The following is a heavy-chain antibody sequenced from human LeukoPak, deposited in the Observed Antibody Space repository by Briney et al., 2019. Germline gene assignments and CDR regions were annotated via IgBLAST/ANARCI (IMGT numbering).Heavy chain of an antibody. Sequence: GGSLRLSCTASGFTFSTYGMHWVRQAPGKGLEWVAVIWYDGSKKFHADSVKRRSTVSRDNSRKTLSLQMDSLRAEDTAVYYCAREGGYCSNTSCYAGGLEKWGQGTLVTVSS. CDR1: GFTFSTYG. V-gene: IGHV3-33*01. CDR3: AREGGYCSNTSCYAGGLEK. CDR2: IWYDGSKK. J-gene: IGHJ4*02. D-gene: IGHD2-2*01.